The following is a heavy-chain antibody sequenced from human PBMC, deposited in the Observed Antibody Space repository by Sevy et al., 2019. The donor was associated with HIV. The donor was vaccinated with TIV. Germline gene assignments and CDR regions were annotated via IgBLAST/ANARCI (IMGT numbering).Heavy chain of an antibody. D-gene: IGHD2-2*01. Sequence: GGSLRLSCAASGFTFSRYWMSWVRQAPGKGLEWVANIKLDGSEKYYVDSVKGRFTISRDNAKNSLYLQMNSLRAEDSAVYYGARDCGSASCLWGMDVWGQGTTVTVSS. CDR3: ARDCGSASCLWGMDV. CDR2: IKLDGSEK. CDR1: GFTFSRYW. V-gene: IGHV3-7*03. J-gene: IGHJ6*02.